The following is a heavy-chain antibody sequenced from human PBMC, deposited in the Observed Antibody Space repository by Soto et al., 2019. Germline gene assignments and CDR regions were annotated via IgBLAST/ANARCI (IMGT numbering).Heavy chain of an antibody. CDR3: AKSPWGEPAYYFHY. J-gene: IGHJ4*02. CDR1: GFTFGTYA. CDR2: ISGSGGNT. Sequence: GGSLRLSCAGSGFTFGTYAMTWVRRAPGKGLEGVSGISGSGGNTYYADSVKGRFSISRDNSKNTLYLQMNSLRVEDTAIYYCAKSPWGEPAYYFHYWGQGTLVTVSS. V-gene: IGHV3-23*01. D-gene: IGHD2-2*01.